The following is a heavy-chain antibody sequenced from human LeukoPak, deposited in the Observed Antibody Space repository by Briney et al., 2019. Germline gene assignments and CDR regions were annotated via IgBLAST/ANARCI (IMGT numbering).Heavy chain of an antibody. CDR2: ISGSGGST. D-gene: IGHD2-15*01. CDR1: GFTFSSYA. Sequence: GGSLRLSCAASGFTFSSYAMSWVRQAPGKGLEWVSGISGSGGSTYYANSVKGRFTISRDNSKNTLCLQINSLRAEDTAVYYCAKDPPYCSGGSCDVWGQGTTVTVSS. J-gene: IGHJ6*02. V-gene: IGHV3-23*01. CDR3: AKDPPYCSGGSCDV.